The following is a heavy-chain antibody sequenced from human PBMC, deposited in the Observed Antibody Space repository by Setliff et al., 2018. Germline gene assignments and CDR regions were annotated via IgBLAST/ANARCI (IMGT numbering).Heavy chain of an antibody. Sequence: SETLSLTCTVSGGSISSGSYYWSWIRQPAGKGLEWIGHIYTSGSTNYNPSLKSRVTISVDTSKNQFSLRLSSVTAADTAVYYCARGPMWLTGIDYWGQGTLVTVSS. CDR1: GGSISSGSYY. V-gene: IGHV4-61*09. J-gene: IGHJ4*02. D-gene: IGHD6-19*01. CDR3: ARGPMWLTGIDY. CDR2: IYTSGST.